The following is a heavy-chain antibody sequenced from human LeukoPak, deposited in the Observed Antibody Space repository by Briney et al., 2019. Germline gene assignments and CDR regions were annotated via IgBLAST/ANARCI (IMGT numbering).Heavy chain of an antibody. Sequence: ASVKVSCKASGYTFTSYDNNWVRQATGQGLEWMGWMNPNSGNTGYAQKFQGRVTMTRNTSISTAYMELSSLRSEDTAVYYCARDFPRSTSCLGYWGQGTLVTVSS. CDR2: MNPNSGNT. J-gene: IGHJ4*02. V-gene: IGHV1-8*01. CDR3: ARDFPRSTSCLGY. D-gene: IGHD2-2*01. CDR1: GYTFTSYD.